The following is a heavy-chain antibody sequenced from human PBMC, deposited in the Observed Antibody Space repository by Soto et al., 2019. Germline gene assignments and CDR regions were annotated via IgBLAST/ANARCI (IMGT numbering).Heavy chain of an antibody. CDR1: GFTFSSYA. Sequence: GGSLRLSCAASGFTFSSYAMHWVRQAPGKGLEWVAVISYDGSNKYYADSVKGRFTISRDNSKNTLYLQMNSLRAEDTAVYYCARDRGDTAMDVWGQGTLVTVSS. CDR3: ARDRGDTAMDV. CDR2: ISYDGSNK. V-gene: IGHV3-30-3*01. J-gene: IGHJ4*02. D-gene: IGHD5-18*01.